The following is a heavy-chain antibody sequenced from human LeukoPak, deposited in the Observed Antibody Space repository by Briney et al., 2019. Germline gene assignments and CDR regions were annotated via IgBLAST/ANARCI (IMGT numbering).Heavy chain of an antibody. J-gene: IGHJ4*02. Sequence: PGGSLRLSCAASGFTFSSYSMNWVRQAPGKGLEWVSYISSSSSTIYYADSVKGRFTISRDNAKNSLYLQMNSLRAEDTAVYYCARDINGGYNAFDYWGQGTLVTVSS. CDR2: ISSSSSTI. CDR1: GFTFSSYS. V-gene: IGHV3-48*04. CDR3: ARDINGGYNAFDY. D-gene: IGHD5-24*01.